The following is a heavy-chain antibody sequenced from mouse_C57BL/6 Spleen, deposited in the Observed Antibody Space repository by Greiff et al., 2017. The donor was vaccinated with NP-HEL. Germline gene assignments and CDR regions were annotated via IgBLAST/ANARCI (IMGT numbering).Heavy chain of an antibody. V-gene: IGHV5-15*01. D-gene: IGHD2-3*01. CDR1: GFTFSDSG. CDR3: ARHEEDGYYGYYAMDY. J-gene: IGHJ4*01. Sequence: EVQLVESGGGLVQPGGSLKLSCAASGFTFSDSGMAWFRQAPRKGPAWVAFISNLAYSIYYADTVTGRFTISRENAKNTLYLEMSSLRSEDTAMYYCARHEEDGYYGYYAMDYWGQGTSVTVSS. CDR2: ISNLAYSI.